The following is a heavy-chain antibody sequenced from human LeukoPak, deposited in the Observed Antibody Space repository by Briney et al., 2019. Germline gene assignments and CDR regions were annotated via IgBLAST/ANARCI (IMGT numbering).Heavy chain of an antibody. CDR2: IYYSGST. CDR1: GASLNDNY. D-gene: IGHD3-10*02. CDR3: ASSTVRTRYFDY. J-gene: IGHJ4*02. V-gene: IGHV4-59*12. Sequence: TSETLSLTCSVSGASLNDNYWSWIRQPPGKGLEWIGYIYYSGSTHYNSSLKSRVTMSIDTSKNQFSLRLSSVTAADTAVYYCASSTVRTRYFDYWGQGTLVTVSS.